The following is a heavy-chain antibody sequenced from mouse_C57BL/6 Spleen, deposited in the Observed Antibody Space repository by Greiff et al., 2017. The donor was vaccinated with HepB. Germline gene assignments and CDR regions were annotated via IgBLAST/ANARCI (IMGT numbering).Heavy chain of an antibody. Sequence: QVQLQQPGAELVKPGASVKLSCKASGYTFTSYWMHWVKQRPGQGLEWIGMIHPNSGSTNYNEKFKSKATLTVDKSSSTAYMQRSSLTSEDSAVYYCAREDPSWRYFDYWGQGTTLTVSS. CDR2: IHPNSGST. CDR1: GYTFTSYW. D-gene: IGHD1-2*01. V-gene: IGHV1-64*01. CDR3: AREDPSWRYFDY. J-gene: IGHJ2*01.